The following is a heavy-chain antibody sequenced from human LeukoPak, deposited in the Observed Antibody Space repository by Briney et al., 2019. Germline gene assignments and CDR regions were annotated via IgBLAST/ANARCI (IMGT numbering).Heavy chain of an antibody. J-gene: IGHJ1*01. V-gene: IGHV3-30*03. CDR1: GFTFSSYG. Sequence: GGSLRLSCAASGFTFSSYGMHWVRQAPGKGLEWVAVISYDGSNKYYADSVKGRFTISRDNSKNTLYLQMNSLRAEDTAVYYCAGPPWSAIHWGQGALVTVSS. CDR3: AGPPWSAIH. CDR2: ISYDGSNK. D-gene: IGHD3-3*01.